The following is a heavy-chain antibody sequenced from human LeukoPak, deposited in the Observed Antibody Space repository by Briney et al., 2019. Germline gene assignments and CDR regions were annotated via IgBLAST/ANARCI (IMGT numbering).Heavy chain of an antibody. CDR2: IYSGGST. Sequence: GGSLRLSCAASGFTVSSNYMSWVRQAPGKGLEWVSVIYSGGSTYYADSVKGRFTISRDNSKNALYLQMNSLRAEDTAVYCCARDSIVGARDAFDIWGQGTMVTVSS. CDR1: GFTVSSNY. D-gene: IGHD1-26*01. V-gene: IGHV3-66*02. J-gene: IGHJ3*02. CDR3: ARDSIVGARDAFDI.